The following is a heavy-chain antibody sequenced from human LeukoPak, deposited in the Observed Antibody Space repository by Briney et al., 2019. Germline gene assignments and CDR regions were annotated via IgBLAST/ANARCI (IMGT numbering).Heavy chain of an antibody. J-gene: IGHJ4*02. D-gene: IGHD2-15*01. CDR2: ISQDGTEK. CDR1: GLIFGNYW. V-gene: IGHV3-7*01. CDR3: ATDGFCSGGACFRKNDF. Sequence: GGSLRLSCAASGLIFGNYWMTWVRHAPGKGREWVASISQDGTEKFYVGSAEGRVTISRDNAKNSLYVQMNSLSAEDTALYFCATDGFCSGGACFRKNDFWGQGTLVTVSS.